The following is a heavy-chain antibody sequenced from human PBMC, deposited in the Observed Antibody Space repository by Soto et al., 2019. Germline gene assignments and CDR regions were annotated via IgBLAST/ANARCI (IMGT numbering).Heavy chain of an antibody. CDR3: ARSSTYNFDSIGYYDY. CDR2: INPHSGGA. J-gene: IGHJ4*01. V-gene: IGHV1-2*02. D-gene: IGHD3-22*01. CDR1: GYTFTSHY. Sequence: ASVKVSCKTSGYTFTSHYLHWVRQAPGQGLEWMGWINPHSGGAYYAQKFQGSVILTRDASINTAYMDLTRLTSGDAAVYYCARSSTYNFDSIGYYDYWGHGTLVTVS.